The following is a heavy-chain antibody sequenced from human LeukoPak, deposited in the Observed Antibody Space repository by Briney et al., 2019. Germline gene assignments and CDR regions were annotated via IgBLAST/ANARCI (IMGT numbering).Heavy chain of an antibody. CDR1: GFTFSSYS. CDR2: ISSNSSTI. V-gene: IGHV3-48*01. CDR3: ARYTSGWFEDY. J-gene: IGHJ4*02. D-gene: IGHD6-19*01. Sequence: GGSLRLSCAASGFTFSSYSMNWVRQAPGKGLEWVSYISSNSSTIYYADSVKGRFTISRDNSQNTVDLQMNSLGAEDTAVYYCARYTSGWFEDYWGQGTLVTVSS.